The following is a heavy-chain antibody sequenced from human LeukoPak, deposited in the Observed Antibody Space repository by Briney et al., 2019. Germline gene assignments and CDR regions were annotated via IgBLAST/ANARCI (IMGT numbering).Heavy chain of an antibody. CDR3: ARGGSGNYFSWLDP. CDR2: INPNSGGT. CDR1: GYTFTGYY. D-gene: IGHD3-10*01. Sequence: ASVKVSCKASGYTFTGYYIHWVRQAPRQGLECVGWINPNSGGTNYAQKFQGRVTMTRATSISTAYMELSRLRSDDTAVYYCARGGSGNYFSWLDPWGQGTLVTVSS. J-gene: IGHJ5*02. V-gene: IGHV1-2*02.